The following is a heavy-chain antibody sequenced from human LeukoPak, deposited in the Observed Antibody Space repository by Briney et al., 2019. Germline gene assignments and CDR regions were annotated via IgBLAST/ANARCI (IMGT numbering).Heavy chain of an antibody. V-gene: IGHV3-74*01. D-gene: IGHD2-2*02. J-gene: IGHJ4*02. CDR3: ANTILTGAL. CDR2: INSDGSST. CDR1: GFTFSGSW. Sequence: PGGSLRLSCIASGFTFSGSWMHWVRQVPGKGLEWVSRINSDGSSTAYADSVKGRFTISRDNAKTMLYLQMNSLRADDTAMYYCANTILTGALWGQGTLVTVSS.